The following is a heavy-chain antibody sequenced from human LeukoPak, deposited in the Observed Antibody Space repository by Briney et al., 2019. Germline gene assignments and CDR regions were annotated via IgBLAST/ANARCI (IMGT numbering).Heavy chain of an antibody. J-gene: IGHJ6*04. V-gene: IGHV3-21*01. D-gene: IGHD3-10*01. CDR1: GVTSSSYS. CDR2: ISSSSSYI. Sequence: GGSLRLSCAASGVTSSSYSMNWVRQAPGKGLEWDSSISSSSSYIYYADSVKGRFTISRDNAKNSLYLQMNSLRAEDTAVYYCARDRYYGSGSYYKEYYYYGMDVWGKGTTVTVSS. CDR3: ARDRYYGSGSYYKEYYYYGMDV.